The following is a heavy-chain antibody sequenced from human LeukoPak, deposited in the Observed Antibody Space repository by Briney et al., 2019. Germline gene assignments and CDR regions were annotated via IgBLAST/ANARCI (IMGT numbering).Heavy chain of an antibody. V-gene: IGHV3-23*01. J-gene: IGHJ6*03. D-gene: IGHD2-2*01. CDR3: AKYGVDCSSTSCYPLYYMDV. CDR2: ISGGGGIT. CDR1: GFTFDSYA. Sequence: GGSLRLSCAASGFTFDSYAMTWVRQAPGKGLERVSSISGGGGITNYADSVKGRFTISRDNSKYTLFLQMNRLRAEDTAVYYCAKYGVDCSSTSCYPLYYMDVWGKGTKATVSS.